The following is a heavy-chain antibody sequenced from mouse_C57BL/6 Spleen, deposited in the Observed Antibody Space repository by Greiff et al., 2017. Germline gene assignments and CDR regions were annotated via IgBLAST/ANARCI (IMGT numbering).Heavy chain of an antibody. CDR1: GFTFSDYG. CDR2: ISSGSSTI. Sequence: EVQLQESGGGLVKPGASLKLSCAASGFTFSDYGMHWVRQAPEKGLEWVAYISSGSSTIYYADTLKGRFTIPGDKAKNTLYLQITSLRSEDTAVYYCARWGNFDYWGQGTTLTVSS. V-gene: IGHV5-17*01. J-gene: IGHJ2*01. CDR3: ARWGNFDY.